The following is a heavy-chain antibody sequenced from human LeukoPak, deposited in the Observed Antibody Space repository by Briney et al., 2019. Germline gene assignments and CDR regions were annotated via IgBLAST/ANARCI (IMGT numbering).Heavy chain of an antibody. CDR2: IYYSGST. Sequence: SQTLSLTCTVSGGSISSYYWSWIRQPPGKGLEWIGYIYYSGSTNYNPSLKSRVTISVDTSKNQFSLKLSSVTAADTAVYYCASSVYGDPEDYWGQGTLVTVSS. D-gene: IGHD4-17*01. V-gene: IGHV4-59*01. CDR3: ASSVYGDPEDY. J-gene: IGHJ4*02. CDR1: GGSISSYY.